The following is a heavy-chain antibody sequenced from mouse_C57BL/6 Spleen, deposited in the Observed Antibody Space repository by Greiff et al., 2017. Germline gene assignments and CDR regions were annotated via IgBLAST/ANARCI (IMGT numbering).Heavy chain of an antibody. CDR2: IYPRSGNT. V-gene: IGHV1-81*01. J-gene: IGHJ2*01. Sequence: QVQLQQSGAELARPGASVKLSCKASGYTFTSYGISWVKQRTGQGLEWIGEIYPRSGNTYYNEKFKGKDTLTADKSSSTAYMELRSLTSGDSAVYFCARPLANWHVGYGGQGTTLTVSS. CDR1: GYTFTSYG. CDR3: ARPLANWHVGY. D-gene: IGHD4-1*01.